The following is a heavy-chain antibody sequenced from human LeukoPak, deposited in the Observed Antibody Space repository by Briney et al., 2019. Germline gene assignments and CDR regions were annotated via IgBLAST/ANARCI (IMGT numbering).Heavy chain of an antibody. CDR2: IRFDGSNK. D-gene: IGHD3-22*01. J-gene: IGHJ4*02. V-gene: IGHV3-30*02. CDR3: AKEYYYDSSGYSLVIDY. Sequence: GGSLRLSCAASGFTFSSYAMHWVRQAPGKGLEWVAFIRFDGSNKYYADSVKGRFTISRDNSKNTLYLQMNSLRAEDTAVYYCAKEYYYDSSGYSLVIDYWGQGTLVTVSS. CDR1: GFTFSSYA.